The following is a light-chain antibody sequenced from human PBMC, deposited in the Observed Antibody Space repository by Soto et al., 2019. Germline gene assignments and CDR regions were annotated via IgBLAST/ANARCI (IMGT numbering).Light chain of an antibody. J-gene: IGLJ3*02. CDR3: QAWDSRQGVV. V-gene: IGLV3-1*01. CDR1: NLGERY. CDR2: QDN. Sequence: SSELTQPPSVSVSPGQTASISCSGDNLGERYACWYQQKPGQSPVLVMYQDNKRPSGIPERFSGSNSGNTATLTISGTQAMDEADYYCQAWDSRQGVVFGGGTKLTVL.